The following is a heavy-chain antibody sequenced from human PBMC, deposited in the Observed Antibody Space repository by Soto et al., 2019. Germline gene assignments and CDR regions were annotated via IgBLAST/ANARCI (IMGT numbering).Heavy chain of an antibody. J-gene: IGHJ2*01. V-gene: IGHV1-69*01. CDR1: GGTFSSYG. CDR3: VLGGSYTGVYWFLDV. CDR2: IIPFLKSS. D-gene: IGHD3-16*01. Sequence: QVQLVQSGAEVKKPGSSVNVSCRASGGTFSSYGISWVRQAPGQGLEWMGGIIPFLKSSNYAPKFQGRVTIAADESTSTAYMYLSSLRSDDTAVYYCVLGGSYTGVYWFLDVLGRGTLVSVSS.